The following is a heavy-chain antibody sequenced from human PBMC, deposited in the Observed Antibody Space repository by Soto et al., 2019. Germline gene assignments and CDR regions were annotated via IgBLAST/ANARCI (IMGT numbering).Heavy chain of an antibody. V-gene: IGHV1-46*03. D-gene: IGHD3-10*01. CDR3: ARDQDPDYYGSGSSHFDY. CDR1: GYTFTSYY. CDR2: INPSGGST. J-gene: IGHJ4*02. Sequence: GASVKVSCKASGYTFTSYYMHWVRQAPGQGLEWMGIINPSGGSTSYAQKFQGRVTMTRDTSTSTVYMELSSLRSEDTAVYYCARDQDPDYYGSGSSHFDYWGQGTLVTVSS.